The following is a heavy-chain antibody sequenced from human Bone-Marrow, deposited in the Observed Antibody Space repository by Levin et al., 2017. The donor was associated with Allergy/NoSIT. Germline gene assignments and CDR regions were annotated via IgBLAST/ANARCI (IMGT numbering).Heavy chain of an antibody. D-gene: IGHD5/OR15-5a*01. Sequence: GESLKISCAASGFTFRSYWMTWVRQAPGKGLEWVANTVGDGREKYYVDSVKGRFTISRDNAKNSLYLQMNSLRAEDTAVYYCARHTVWAFDYWGQGTLVTVSS. CDR2: TVGDGREK. CDR3: ARHTVWAFDY. V-gene: IGHV3-7*02. J-gene: IGHJ4*02. CDR1: GFTFRSYW.